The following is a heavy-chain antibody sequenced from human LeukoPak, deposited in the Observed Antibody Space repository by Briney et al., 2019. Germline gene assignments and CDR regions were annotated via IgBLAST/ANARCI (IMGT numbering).Heavy chain of an antibody. CDR1: GGSISSGGYY. D-gene: IGHD1-26*01. CDR3: ARSPVGATVGAYYFDY. V-gene: IGHV4-31*03. CDR2: IYYSGST. Sequence: SETLSLTCTVSGGSISSGGYYWSWIRQHPGKGLEWIGYIYYSGSTNYNPFLKSRVTISVDTSKNQFSLKLSSVTAADTAVYYCARSPVGATVGAYYFDYWGQGTLVTVSS. J-gene: IGHJ4*02.